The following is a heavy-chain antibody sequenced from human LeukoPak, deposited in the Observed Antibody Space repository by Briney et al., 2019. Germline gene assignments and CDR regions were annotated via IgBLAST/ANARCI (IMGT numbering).Heavy chain of an antibody. CDR3: ARETMAVNPANWFDP. CDR2: IYYSGST. J-gene: IGHJ5*02. V-gene: IGHV4-39*07. CDR1: GVSISSSNSY. Sequence: SETLSLTCTVSGVSISSSNSYWGWIRQPPGKGLEWIGSIYYSGSTYYNPSLKSRVTISVDTSKNQFSLKLSSVTAADTAVYYCARETMAVNPANWFDPWGQGTLVTVSS. D-gene: IGHD5-24*01.